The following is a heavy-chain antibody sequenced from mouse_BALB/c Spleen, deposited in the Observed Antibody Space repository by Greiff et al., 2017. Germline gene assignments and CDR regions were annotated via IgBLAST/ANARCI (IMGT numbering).Heavy chain of an antibody. J-gene: IGHJ3*01. CDR3: ARKEDGRYSAWFAY. Sequence: EVKLVESGGGLVQPGGSRKLSCAASGFTFSSFGMHWVRQAPEKGLEWVAYISSGSSTIYYADTVKGRFTIARDNPKNTLFLQMTSLRSEDTAMYYCARKEDGRYSAWFAYWGEGTLVTVSA. CDR2: ISSGSSTI. D-gene: IGHD2-14*01. CDR1: GFTFSSFG. V-gene: IGHV5-17*02.